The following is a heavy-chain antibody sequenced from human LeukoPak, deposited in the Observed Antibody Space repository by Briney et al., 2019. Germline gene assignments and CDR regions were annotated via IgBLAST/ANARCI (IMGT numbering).Heavy chain of an antibody. CDR3: ARDRFDRGAAGALPYYYYYMDV. CDR2: TIPIFGTA. Sequence: SVKISCKASGGTFSSYAISWVRQAPGQGLEWMGGTIPIFGTANYAQKFQGSVTITTDESTSTAYMELSSLRSEDTAVYYCARDRFDRGAAGALPYYYYYMDVWGKGTTVTVSS. V-gene: IGHV1-69*05. J-gene: IGHJ6*03. D-gene: IGHD6-13*01. CDR1: GGTFSSYA.